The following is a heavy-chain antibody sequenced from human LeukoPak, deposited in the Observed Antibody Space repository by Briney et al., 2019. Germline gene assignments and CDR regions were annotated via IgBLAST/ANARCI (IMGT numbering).Heavy chain of an antibody. D-gene: IGHD4-17*01. CDR1: GFTFSSYG. Sequence: GGSLRLSCAASGFTFSSYGMHWVRQAPGKGLEWVAVIWYDGSSKYYADSVKGRFTISRGNSKNTLYLQMNSLRAEDTAVYYCARDRLRRDPRQSWFDPWGQGTLVTVSS. J-gene: IGHJ5*02. V-gene: IGHV3-33*01. CDR2: IWYDGSSK. CDR3: ARDRLRRDPRQSWFDP.